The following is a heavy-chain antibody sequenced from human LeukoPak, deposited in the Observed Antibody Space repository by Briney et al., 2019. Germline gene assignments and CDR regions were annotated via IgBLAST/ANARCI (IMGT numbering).Heavy chain of an antibody. J-gene: IGHJ6*03. V-gene: IGHV3-21*01. CDR1: GFTFSAYN. Sequence: TGGSLRLSCAASGFTFSAYNMNWVRRTPGKGLEWVSSITTSSSYMFYADSVRGRFTISRDNAENSLYLQMNSLRDEDTAVYYCARDPYSGGYGAYYYYYMDVWGKGTTVTVSS. CDR2: ITTSSSYM. D-gene: IGHD6-19*01. CDR3: ARDPYSGGYGAYYYYYMDV.